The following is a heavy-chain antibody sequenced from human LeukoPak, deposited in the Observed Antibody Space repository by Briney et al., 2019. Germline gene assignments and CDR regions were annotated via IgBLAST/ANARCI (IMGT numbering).Heavy chain of an antibody. CDR2: ISAYNGNT. CDR3: ASRCGPRYYDSSGYYLFQH. V-gene: IGHV1-18*01. CDR1: GYTFTSYG. Sequence: GASVKVSCKASGYTFTSYGISWVRQAPGQGREWMGWISAYNGNTNYAQKLQDIVTLTTDASTSTAYMELRGLRSDDTAVYYCASRCGPRYYDSSGYYLFQHWGQGTLVTVSS. J-gene: IGHJ1*01. D-gene: IGHD3-22*01.